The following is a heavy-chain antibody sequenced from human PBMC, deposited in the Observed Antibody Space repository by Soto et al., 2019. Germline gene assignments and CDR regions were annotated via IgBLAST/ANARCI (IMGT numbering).Heavy chain of an antibody. J-gene: IGHJ4*02. V-gene: IGHV3-30-3*01. CDR1: GFPFSSYA. CDR2: ISYDGSNT. CDR3: ARSRGGDGYNPLEY. D-gene: IGHD2-21*01. Sequence: QVQLVDSGGGVVQPGMSLRLSCAASGFPFSSYAIHWVRQAPGKGLEWVAFISYDGSNTYYADSVRGRFSVYRDNSNNTLDLQMNSLRAEDTAVYYCARSRGGDGYNPLEYWGQGTLVTVSS.